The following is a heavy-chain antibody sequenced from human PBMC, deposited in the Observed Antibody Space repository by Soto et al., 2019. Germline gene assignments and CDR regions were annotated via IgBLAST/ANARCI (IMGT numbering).Heavy chain of an antibody. CDR2: SIPIFGTP. V-gene: IGHV1-69*12. D-gene: IGHD2-15*01. CDR3: ARERSVGYCITTAGPTPFSYYAMDV. Sequence: QVQLVQSGAEVKKPGSSLKVSCTASGGTFTNYAFSWVRQAPGQGPEWMGGSIPIFGTPDYAQKFQGRVIITADESTRTVSMELNSLRSDDTAVYYCARERSVGYCITTAGPTPFSYYAMDVWGQGTTVTVSS. J-gene: IGHJ6*02. CDR1: GGTFTNYA.